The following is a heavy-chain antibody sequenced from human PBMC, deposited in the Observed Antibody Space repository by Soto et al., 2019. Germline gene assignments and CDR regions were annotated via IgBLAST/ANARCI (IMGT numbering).Heavy chain of an antibody. D-gene: IGHD3-10*01. CDR3: ARGDTMVRGGSYGMDV. Sequence: QVQLVQSGAEVKKPGSSVKVSCKASGGTFSSYAISWVRQAPGQGLEWMGGIIPIFGTANYAQKFQGRVTSTADKSTSTAYMELSSLRSEDTAVYYCARGDTMVRGGSYGMDVWGQGTTVTVSS. V-gene: IGHV1-69*06. CDR1: GGTFSSYA. CDR2: IIPIFGTA. J-gene: IGHJ6*02.